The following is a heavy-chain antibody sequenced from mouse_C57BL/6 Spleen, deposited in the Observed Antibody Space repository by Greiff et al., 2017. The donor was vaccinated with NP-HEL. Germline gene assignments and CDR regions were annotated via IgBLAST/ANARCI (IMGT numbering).Heavy chain of an antibody. CDR1: GYTFTDYN. D-gene: IGHD2-13*01. V-gene: IGHV1-22*01. CDR3: ARGGSYYSDYAGAMDY. J-gene: IGHJ4*01. Sequence: EVQLQQSGPELVKPGASVKMSCKASGYTFTDYNMHWVKQSHGKSLEWIGYINPNNGGTSYNQKFKGKATLTVNKSSSTAYMELRSLTSEDSAVYYCARGGSYYSDYAGAMDYWGQGTSVTVSS. CDR2: INPNNGGT.